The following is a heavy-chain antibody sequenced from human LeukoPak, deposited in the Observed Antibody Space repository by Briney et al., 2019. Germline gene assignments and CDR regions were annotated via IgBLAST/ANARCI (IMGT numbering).Heavy chain of an antibody. CDR3: ARSESPDYGDYFDY. V-gene: IGHV1-69*13. Sequence: SVKVSCKASGGTFSSYAISWVRQAPEQGLEWMGGIIPIFGTANYAQKFQGRVTITADESTSTAYMELSSLRSEDTAVYYCARSESPDYGDYFDYWGQGTLVTVSS. CDR2: IIPIFGTA. J-gene: IGHJ4*02. D-gene: IGHD4-17*01. CDR1: GGTFSSYA.